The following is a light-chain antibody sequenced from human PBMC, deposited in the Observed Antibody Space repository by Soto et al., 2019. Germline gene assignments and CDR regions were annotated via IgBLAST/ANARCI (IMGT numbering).Light chain of an antibody. CDR1: QSVSSY. CDR3: HQRGSWPRGT. Sequence: EIVLTQSPATLSLSPVETSTLSRRASQSVSSYLAWYQQKPGQAPRLLIYDASNRATGIPARFSGSGSGTDFTLTISSLEPEDFAVYYCHQRGSWPRGTFGQGTKVDIK. J-gene: IGKJ1*01. V-gene: IGKV3-11*01. CDR2: DAS.